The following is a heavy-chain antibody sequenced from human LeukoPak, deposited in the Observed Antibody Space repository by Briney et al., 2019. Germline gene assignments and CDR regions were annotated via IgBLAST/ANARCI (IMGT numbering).Heavy chain of an antibody. CDR3: AREDVVAGPSWNYYYGMDV. Sequence: GGSLRLSCAASGFTFSSYAMSWVRQAPGKGLEWVSAISGSGGSTYYADSVKRRFTISRDNSKNTLYLQMNSLRAEDTAVYYCAREDVVAGPSWNYYYGMDVWGQGTTVTVSS. J-gene: IGHJ6*02. V-gene: IGHV3-23*01. CDR1: GFTFSSYA. D-gene: IGHD2-15*01. CDR2: ISGSGGST.